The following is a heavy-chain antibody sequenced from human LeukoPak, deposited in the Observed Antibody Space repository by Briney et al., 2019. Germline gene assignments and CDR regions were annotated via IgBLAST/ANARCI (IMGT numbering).Heavy chain of an antibody. Sequence: GGSLRLSGEASGFTFSGYSMTWVRQAPGKGLEWVSYISESSSHTYNADSVKGRFTISRDNAKNSLYLQMNSLRVEDTGIYYCARDRAVKARIGGMDVWGQGTTVIVSS. CDR2: ISESSSHT. CDR3: ARDRAVKARIGGMDV. CDR1: GFTFSGYS. V-gene: IGHV3-21*06. D-gene: IGHD4-4*01. J-gene: IGHJ6*02.